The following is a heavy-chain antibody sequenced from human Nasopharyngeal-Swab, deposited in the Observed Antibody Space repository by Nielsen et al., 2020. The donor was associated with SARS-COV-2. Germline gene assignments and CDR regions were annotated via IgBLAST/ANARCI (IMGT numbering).Heavy chain of an antibody. D-gene: IGHD1-1*01. CDR3: ARGGILYYFDY. J-gene: IGHJ4*02. CDR1: GGSISSGCYF. V-gene: IGHV4-31*03. CDR2: IYYSGSP. Sequence: LRLSCTVSGGSISSGCYFWSWNRQHPGKGLEWIGYIYYSGSPYSNPSLKSRVTISVDTSKNQFSLKLSSVTAADTAVYYCARGGILYYFDYWGQGTLVTVSS.